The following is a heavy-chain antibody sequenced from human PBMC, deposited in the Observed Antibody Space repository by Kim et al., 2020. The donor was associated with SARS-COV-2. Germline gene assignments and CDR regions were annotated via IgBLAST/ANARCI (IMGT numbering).Heavy chain of an antibody. CDR2: ISSSGSYI. D-gene: IGHD6-19*01. CDR1: GFIFSSYS. V-gene: IGHV3-21*01. J-gene: IGHJ4*02. Sequence: GGSLRLSCAASGFIFSSYSMNWVRQAPGKGLEWISSISSSGSYIYYADSMKGRFTISRDNARASLYLQMNSLRAEDTAVYYCARVLTSGWSYFDYWGQGTLVTVSS. CDR3: ARVLTSGWSYFDY.